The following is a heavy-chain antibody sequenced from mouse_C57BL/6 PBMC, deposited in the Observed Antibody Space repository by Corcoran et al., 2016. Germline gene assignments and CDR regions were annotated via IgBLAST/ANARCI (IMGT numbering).Heavy chain of an antibody. CDR2: INPNNGGT. CDR1: GYTFTDYY. CDR3: ASGFFDY. J-gene: IGHJ2*01. V-gene: IGHV1-26*01. Sequence: EVQLQQSGPELVKPGASVKISCKASGYTFTDYYMNWVKQSQGKSLEWIGDINPNNGGTSYNQKFKGKATLTVDKSSSTAYMELRSLTSEDSAVYYCASGFFDYWGQGTTLTVSS.